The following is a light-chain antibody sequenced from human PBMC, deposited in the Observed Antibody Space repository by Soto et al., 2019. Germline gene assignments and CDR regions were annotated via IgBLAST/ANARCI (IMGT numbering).Light chain of an antibody. Sequence: SVLTQPASVSGSPGQSITISCTGTSSDVGGYNYVSWYQQHPGKAPKLMIYDVSNRPSGVSNRFSGSKSGNTASLTISGLQAEDEADYYCSSYTSSSTGVVFGGGTKLTVL. V-gene: IGLV2-14*01. J-gene: IGLJ2*01. CDR3: SSYTSSSTGVV. CDR2: DVS. CDR1: SSDVGGYNY.